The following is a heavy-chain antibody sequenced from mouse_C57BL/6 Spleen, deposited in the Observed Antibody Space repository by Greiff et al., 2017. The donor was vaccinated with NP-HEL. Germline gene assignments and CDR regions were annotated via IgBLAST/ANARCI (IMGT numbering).Heavy chain of an antibody. CDR3: AREITTVVAPVYFDV. CDR2: IHPNSGST. D-gene: IGHD1-1*01. J-gene: IGHJ1*03. V-gene: IGHV1-64*01. Sequence: VQLQQPGAELVKPGASVKLSCKASGYTFTSYWMHWVKQRPGQGLEWIGMIHPNSGSTNYNEKFKSKATLTVDKSSSTAYMQLSSLTSEDSAVYYCAREITTVVAPVYFDVWGTGTTVTVSS. CDR1: GYTFTSYW.